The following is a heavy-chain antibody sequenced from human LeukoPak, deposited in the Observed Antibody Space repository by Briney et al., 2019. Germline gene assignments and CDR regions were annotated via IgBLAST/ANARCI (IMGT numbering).Heavy chain of an antibody. CDR2: INANSGVT. V-gene: IGHV1-2*02. CDR1: GYTLTGCY. J-gene: IGHJ4*02. Sequence: ASLKVSCKASGYTLTGCYMHWVRQAPGQGLECMGWINANSGVTNYAQKFQGRVTMTRDTSISTAYMELSRLRCERTAVYYCEYCGKVGGGSCPRRHFDYWGQGTLVTVSS. D-gene: IGHD2-15*01. CDR3: EYCGKVGGGSCPRRHFDY.